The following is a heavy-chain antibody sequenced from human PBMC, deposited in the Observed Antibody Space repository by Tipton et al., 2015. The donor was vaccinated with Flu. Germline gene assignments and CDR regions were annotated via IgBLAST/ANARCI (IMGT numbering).Heavy chain of an antibody. CDR1: GGSVDSTTYY. V-gene: IGHV4-39*06. D-gene: IGHD3-22*01. J-gene: IGHJ5*02. CDR2: IYNGWRV. CDR3: AREGGYSSGFSRIDT. Sequence: TLSLTCSVSGGSVDSTTYYWGWIRQPPGKGLEWIGSIYNGWRVYYNPSLKGRVTISMDTSSNHFAMKLSSVTAADSAVYYCAREGGYSSGFSRIDTWGQGTLVIVSS.